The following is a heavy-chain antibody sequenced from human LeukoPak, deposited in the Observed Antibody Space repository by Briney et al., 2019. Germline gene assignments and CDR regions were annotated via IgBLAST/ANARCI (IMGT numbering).Heavy chain of an antibody. Sequence: GGSLRLSCAGSGFTFSSHSMNWVRQAPGKGLEWVSSISTSSSYIYYADSLKGRFTISRDNARNSLYLHMNSLRAEDTAVYYCARDSGGRGWFDPWGQGTLVTVSS. CDR2: ISTSSSYI. J-gene: IGHJ5*02. D-gene: IGHD2-15*01. V-gene: IGHV3-21*01. CDR1: GFTFSSHS. CDR3: ARDSGGRGWFDP.